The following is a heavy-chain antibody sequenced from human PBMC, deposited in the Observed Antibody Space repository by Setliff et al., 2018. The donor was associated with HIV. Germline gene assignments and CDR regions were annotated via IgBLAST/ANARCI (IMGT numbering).Heavy chain of an antibody. V-gene: IGHV3-23*01. CDR2: ISGNRRRT. CDR3: AKERSSGWPFDY. CDR1: GFTFSNYE. D-gene: IGHD6-19*01. Sequence: GGSLRLSCAASGFTFSNYEMNWVRQAPGKGLEWVSGISGNRRRTHYADSVKGRFTISRDNSKNTLYLQMNSLRAEDTAVYYCAKERSSGWPFDYWGQGTLVTVSS. J-gene: IGHJ4*02.